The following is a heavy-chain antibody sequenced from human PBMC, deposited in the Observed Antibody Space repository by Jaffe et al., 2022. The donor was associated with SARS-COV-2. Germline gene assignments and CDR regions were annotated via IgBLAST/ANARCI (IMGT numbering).Heavy chain of an antibody. Sequence: QITLKESGPTLVKPTQTLTLTCTFSGFSLSTSGVGVGWIRQPPGKALEWLALIYWDDDKRYSPSLKSRLTITKDTSKNQVVLTMTNMDPVDTATYYCAHRPEATYYYDSSGYYYTRGAFDIWGQGTMVTVSS. CDR2: IYWDDDK. CDR3: AHRPEATYYYDSSGYYYTRGAFDI. V-gene: IGHV2-5*02. D-gene: IGHD3-22*01. CDR1: GFSLSTSGVG. J-gene: IGHJ3*02.